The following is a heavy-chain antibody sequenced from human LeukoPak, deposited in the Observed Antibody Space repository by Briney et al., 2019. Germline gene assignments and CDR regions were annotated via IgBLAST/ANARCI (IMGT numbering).Heavy chain of an antibody. Sequence: QPGGSLRLSCAASGFTFSSYAMSWVRQAPGKGLEWVSTISGSGGGTYYADSVKGLFTISRDNSKNTLYLQMNSLRAEDTAVYYCAKDPEPQLVGAADYWGQGTLVTVSS. J-gene: IGHJ4*02. CDR3: AKDPEPQLVGAADY. D-gene: IGHD1-26*01. V-gene: IGHV3-23*01. CDR2: ISGSGGGT. CDR1: GFTFSSYA.